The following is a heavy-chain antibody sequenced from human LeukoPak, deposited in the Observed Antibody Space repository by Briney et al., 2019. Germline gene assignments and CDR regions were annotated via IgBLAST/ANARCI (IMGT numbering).Heavy chain of an antibody. J-gene: IGHJ4*02. CDR1: GYTFTGYY. V-gene: IGHV1-18*04. CDR2: IGVYNGNT. CDR3: AKDRGIAAAGDYYLDY. D-gene: IGHD6-13*01. Sequence: ASVKVSCKASGYTFTGYYMHWVRQAPGQGLEWMGWIGVYNGNTNYAQKLQGRVTLTRDMSTSTVYMELSSLRAEDTAVYYCAKDRGIAAAGDYYLDYWGQGTLVTVSS.